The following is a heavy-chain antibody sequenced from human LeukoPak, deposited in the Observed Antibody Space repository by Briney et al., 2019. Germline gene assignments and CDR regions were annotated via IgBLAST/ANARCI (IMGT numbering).Heavy chain of an antibody. V-gene: IGHV3-23*01. CDR2: ISPSTGST. Sequence: GGSLRLSCVASGFTLGKYWMSWVGQAPGKGLEWVSGISPSTGSTYYADSVKGRFTISKDNSRDTLYLQMDSLRAEDTALYYCAKYLEMTTINPRLGFDYWGQGTLVTVSS. J-gene: IGHJ4*02. CDR1: GFTLGKYW. D-gene: IGHD5-24*01. CDR3: AKYLEMTTINPRLGFDY.